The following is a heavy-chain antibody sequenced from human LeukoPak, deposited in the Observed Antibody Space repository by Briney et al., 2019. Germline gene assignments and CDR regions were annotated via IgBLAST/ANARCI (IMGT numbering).Heavy chain of an antibody. CDR2: ISKDGSDK. V-gene: IGHV3-30-3*01. Sequence: GGSLRLSCAASGFTFSDYAMHWVRHAPGKGLEWVAVISKDGSDKYYPGSVRGRFTISRDNSKNTIYLQMGSLRAEDTAIYYCARDYWWNYDYWGQGTLVTVSS. CDR3: ARDYWWNYDY. J-gene: IGHJ4*02. D-gene: IGHD1-7*01. CDR1: GFTFSDYA.